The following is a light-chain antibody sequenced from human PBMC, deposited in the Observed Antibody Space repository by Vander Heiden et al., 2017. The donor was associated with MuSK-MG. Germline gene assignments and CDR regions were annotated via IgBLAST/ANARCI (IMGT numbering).Light chain of an antibody. V-gene: IGKV1-12*01. CDR3: QQANSFLLT. Sequence: DIQVTKSPSSVPASIEDTVTITCRARQGISTWLAWYQQKPGKAPKLLIYGATSLQSGVPSRFSGSGSGTDFTLTISSLQPEDFATYFCQQANSFLLTFGGGTKVEIK. CDR2: GAT. CDR1: QGISTW. J-gene: IGKJ4*01.